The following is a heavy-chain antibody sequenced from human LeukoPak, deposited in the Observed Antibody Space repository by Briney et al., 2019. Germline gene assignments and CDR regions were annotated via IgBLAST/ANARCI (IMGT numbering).Heavy chain of an antibody. CDR3: ARTYYYDSSGYFLSGGFDI. CDR2: ISSSSRTR. D-gene: IGHD3-22*01. CDR1: GFTFSSYS. J-gene: IGHJ3*02. V-gene: IGHV3-48*04. Sequence: PGGSLRLSCAGSGFTFSSYSINWVRQAPGKGLEWLSYISSSSRTRYYADSVKGRFTISRDNAKNSVDLQMNSLRSEDTAVYYCARTYYYDSSGYFLSGGFDIWGQGTMVTVSS.